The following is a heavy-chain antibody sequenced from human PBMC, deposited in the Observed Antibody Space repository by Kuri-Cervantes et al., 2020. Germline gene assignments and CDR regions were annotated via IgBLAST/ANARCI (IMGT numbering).Heavy chain of an antibody. V-gene: IGHV3-21*01. D-gene: IGHD4-17*01. CDR2: ISSSSSYI. CDR3: ASDKTTAFDY. J-gene: IGHJ4*02. Sequence: GGSLRLSCAASGFTFSSYGMNWVRQAPGKGLEWVSSISSSSSYIYYADSVKGRFTISRDNAENSLYLQMNSLRAEDTAVYYCASDKTTAFDYWGQGTLVTVSS. CDR1: GFTFSSYG.